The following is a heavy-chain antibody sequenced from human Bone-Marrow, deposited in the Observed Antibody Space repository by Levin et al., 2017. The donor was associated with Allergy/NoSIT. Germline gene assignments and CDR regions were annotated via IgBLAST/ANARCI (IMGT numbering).Heavy chain of an antibody. J-gene: IGHJ4*02. CDR2: MNPNGRST. D-gene: IGHD5-24*01. CDR1: GYTLTNNY. Sequence: GESLKISCRASGYTLTNNYMHWVRQAPGQGLEWMGLMNPNGRSTDYARKFQDRFTMTRDTSTSTVYMELSSLRSDDTAMYYCVREGDGYKYFDYWGQGTLITVSS. V-gene: IGHV1-46*01. CDR3: VREGDGYKYFDY.